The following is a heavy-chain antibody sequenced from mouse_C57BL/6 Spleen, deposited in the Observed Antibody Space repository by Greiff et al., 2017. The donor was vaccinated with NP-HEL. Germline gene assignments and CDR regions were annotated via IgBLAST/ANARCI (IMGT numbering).Heavy chain of an antibody. D-gene: IGHD2-1*01. J-gene: IGHJ3*01. V-gene: IGHV1-5*01. Sequence: VQLQQSGTVLARPGASVKMSCKTSGYTFTSYWMHWVKQRPGQGLEWIGAIYPGNSDTSYNQKFKGKAKLTAVTSASTAYMELSSLTTEDSAVYYCTRGGYGNYPFAYWGQGTLVTVSA. CDR1: GYTFTSYW. CDR2: IYPGNSDT. CDR3: TRGGYGNYPFAY.